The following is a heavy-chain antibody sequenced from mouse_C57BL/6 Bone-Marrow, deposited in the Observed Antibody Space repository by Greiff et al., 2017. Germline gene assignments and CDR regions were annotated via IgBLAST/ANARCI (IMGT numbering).Heavy chain of an antibody. Sequence: VQLQQPGAELVRPGPSVKLSCKASGYTFTSYWMHWVKQRPGQGLEWIGVIDPSDSYTNYNQKFKGKATLTVDTSSSTAYMQLSSLTSEDSAVYYCASFYYGSSTAYWGQGTLVTVSA. D-gene: IGHD1-1*01. J-gene: IGHJ3*01. CDR2: IDPSDSYT. CDR1: GYTFTSYW. V-gene: IGHV1-59*01. CDR3: ASFYYGSSTAY.